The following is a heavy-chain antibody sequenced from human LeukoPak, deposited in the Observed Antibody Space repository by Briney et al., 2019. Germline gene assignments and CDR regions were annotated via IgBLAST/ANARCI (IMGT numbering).Heavy chain of an antibody. Sequence: ASVKVSCKASGYTFTSYGISWVRQAPGQGLEWMGWISAYNGNTNNAQKLQGRVTMTTDTSTSTAYMELRSLRSDDTAMYYCARDPVAARYCSGGSCYPGVYWGQGTLVTVSS. CDR3: ARDPVAARYCSGGSCYPGVY. D-gene: IGHD2-15*01. V-gene: IGHV1-18*01. CDR2: ISAYNGNT. CDR1: GYTFTSYG. J-gene: IGHJ4*02.